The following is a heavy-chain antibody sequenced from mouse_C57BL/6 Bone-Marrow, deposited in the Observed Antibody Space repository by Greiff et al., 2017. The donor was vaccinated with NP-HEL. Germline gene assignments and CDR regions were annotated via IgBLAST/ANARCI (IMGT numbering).Heavy chain of an antibody. D-gene: IGHD2-5*01. Sequence: EVKLMESGTVLVRPGASVKMSCKTSGYTFTSYWMHWVKQRPGQGLEWIGAIYPGYGDASYNQQFKGKAKLTAVTSASTAYMDLSSLTDEDSAVYYCHYSKGYCDVWGTGTTVTVTS. CDR2: IYPGYGDA. CDR1: GYTFTSYW. CDR3: HYSKGYCDV. V-gene: IGHV1-5*01. J-gene: IGHJ1*03.